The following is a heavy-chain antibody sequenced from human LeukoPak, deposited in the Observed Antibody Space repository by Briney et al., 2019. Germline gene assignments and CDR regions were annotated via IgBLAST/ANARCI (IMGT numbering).Heavy chain of an antibody. J-gene: IGHJ4*02. V-gene: IGHV1-8*01. CDR2: MNPNSGNT. CDR3: ARGDYYDSSEDY. CDR1: GYTFTSYD. D-gene: IGHD3-22*01. Sequence: ASVKVSCKAYGYTFTSYDINWVRQATGQGLEWMGWMNPNSGNTGYAQKFQGRVTMTRNTSISTAYMELSSLRSEDTAVYYCARGDYYDSSEDYWGQGTLVTVSS.